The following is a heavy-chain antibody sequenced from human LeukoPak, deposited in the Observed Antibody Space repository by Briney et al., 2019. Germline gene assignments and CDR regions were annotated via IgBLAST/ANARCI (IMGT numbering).Heavy chain of an antibody. CDR2: IYYSGIT. Sequence: QVQLQESGPGLVKPSETLSLTCTVSGGSISSYYWNWIRQPPGKGLEWIGYIYYSGITNYNPSLKSRVTISVDTSKSQFSLKLSSVTAADTAVYYCARSLNYYYDSSGSFDYWGQGTLVTVSS. CDR1: GGSISSYY. V-gene: IGHV4-59*01. D-gene: IGHD3-22*01. J-gene: IGHJ4*02. CDR3: ARSLNYYYDSSGSFDY.